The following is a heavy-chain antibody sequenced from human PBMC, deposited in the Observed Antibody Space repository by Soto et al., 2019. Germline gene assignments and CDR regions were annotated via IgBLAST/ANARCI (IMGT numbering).Heavy chain of an antibody. CDR2: INAGNGNT. CDR3: AQDKAGSGELGI. J-gene: IGHJ3*02. D-gene: IGHD1-7*01. CDR1: GYTFTSYV. V-gene: IGHV1-3*01. Sequence: ASVKVSCKASGYTFTSYVMHWVRQAPGQRLEWMGWINAGNGNTKYSQKSQGRVTITRDTSASTAYMELSSLRSEDTAVYYCAQDKAGSGELGIWGQGTMVTVSS.